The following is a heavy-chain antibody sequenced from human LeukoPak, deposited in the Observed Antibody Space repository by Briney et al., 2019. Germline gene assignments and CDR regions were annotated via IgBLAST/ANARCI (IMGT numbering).Heavy chain of an antibody. Sequence: EASVKVSCKASGYTFTGYYMHWVRQAPGQGLEWMGWINPNSGGTNYAQKFQGRVTMTRDTSISTAYMELSRLRSDDTAVYYCVKDLITMIVAGAFDIWGQGTMVTVSS. CDR1: GYTFTGYY. D-gene: IGHD3-22*01. CDR2: INPNSGGT. J-gene: IGHJ3*02. CDR3: VKDLITMIVAGAFDI. V-gene: IGHV1-2*02.